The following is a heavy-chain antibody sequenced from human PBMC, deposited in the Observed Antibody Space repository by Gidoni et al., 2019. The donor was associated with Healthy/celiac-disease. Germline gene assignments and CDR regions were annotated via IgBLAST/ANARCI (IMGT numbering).Heavy chain of an antibody. CDR1: GFTFSSYA. J-gene: IGHJ3*02. D-gene: IGHD3-9*01. Sequence: EVQLLESGGGLVQPGGSLTLSCAAPGFTFSSYALSWGRQAPGKGLEWVSAISGSGGSTYYADSVKGRFTISRDNSKNTLYLQMNSLRAEDTAVYYCAKEAPLRYFDWLLSTHDAFDIWGQGTMVTVSS. CDR3: AKEAPLRYFDWLLSTHDAFDI. V-gene: IGHV3-23*01. CDR2: ISGSGGST.